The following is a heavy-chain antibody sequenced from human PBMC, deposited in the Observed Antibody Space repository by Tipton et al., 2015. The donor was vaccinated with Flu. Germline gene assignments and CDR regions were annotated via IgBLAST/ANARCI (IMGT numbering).Heavy chain of an antibody. V-gene: IGHV3-7*03. J-gene: IGHJ4*02. D-gene: IGHD2-21*01. CDR1: GFTFSSFA. CDR2: IKQDGNEK. Sequence: SLRLSCAASGFTFSSFAMNWVRQAPGKGLEWVANIKQDGNEKYYVDSVKGRFTISRDNAKNSVYLQMNSLRAEDTAVYYCARQIGGGDCYWGQGTLVTVSS. CDR3: ARQIGGGDCY.